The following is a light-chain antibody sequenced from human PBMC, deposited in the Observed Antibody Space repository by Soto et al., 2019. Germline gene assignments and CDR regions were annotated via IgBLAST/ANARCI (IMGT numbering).Light chain of an antibody. CDR1: QGIRSY. J-gene: IGKJ4*01. CDR2: GAT. Sequence: IQLTQSPSSLSASIGDRVTITCRASQGIRSYLAWYQQKPGKAPELLIYGATTLQSGVPSRFSGSGSGTDFTLTISSLQPEDFATYYCQQGNSYPLTFGGGTSVDIK. CDR3: QQGNSYPLT. V-gene: IGKV1-9*01.